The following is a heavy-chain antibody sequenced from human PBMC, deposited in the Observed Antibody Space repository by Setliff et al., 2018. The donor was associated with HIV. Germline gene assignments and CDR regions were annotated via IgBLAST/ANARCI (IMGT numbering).Heavy chain of an antibody. CDR3: ARQGQWLVSNWFDP. D-gene: IGHD6-19*01. J-gene: IGHJ5*02. CDR2: IYYSGST. Sequence: SLTCSVSGGSISSYYWSWIRQPPGKGLEWIGYIYYSGSTNYNPSLKSRVTISVDTSKNQFSLKLSSMTAADTAVYYCARQGQWLVSNWFDPWGQGTLVTVSS. CDR1: GGSISSYY. V-gene: IGHV4-59*08.